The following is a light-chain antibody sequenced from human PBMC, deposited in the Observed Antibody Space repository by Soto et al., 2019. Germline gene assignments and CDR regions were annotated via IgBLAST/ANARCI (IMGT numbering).Light chain of an antibody. CDR2: GVV. CDR1: GNDVGAYNY. J-gene: IGLJ1*01. V-gene: IGLV2-11*01. Sequence: QSALTQPRSVSGSPGQSVTISCTGTGNDVGAYNYVSWYQQHPGRPPKLLIYGVVRWPSGVPDRFSGSKSGNTASLTISGLQAEDEGDYFCCSYAGGYTYLFGTGTKVTVL. CDR3: CSYAGGYTYL.